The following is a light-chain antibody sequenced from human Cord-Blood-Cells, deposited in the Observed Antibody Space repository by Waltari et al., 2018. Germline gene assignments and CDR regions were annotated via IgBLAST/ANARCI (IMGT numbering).Light chain of an antibody. Sequence: FMLTQPPLVLESPGEKVNLPFPRNSGSIARQHLPGVQQRPGSSPTTVIYEDNQRPSGVPDRFSGSIDSSSNSASLTISGLKTEDEADYYCQSYDSSNHVVFGGGTKLTVL. CDR3: QSYDSSNHVV. CDR2: EDN. J-gene: IGLJ2*01. V-gene: IGLV6-57*01. CDR1: SGSIARQH.